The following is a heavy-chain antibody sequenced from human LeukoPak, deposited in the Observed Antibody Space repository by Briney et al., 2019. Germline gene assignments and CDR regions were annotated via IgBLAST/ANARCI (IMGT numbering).Heavy chain of an antibody. CDR1: GGSISSHY. D-gene: IGHD5-24*01. J-gene: IGHJ4*02. V-gene: IGHV3-9*01. CDR3: AKDMRATLHSPFDY. CDR2: ISWNSGSI. Sequence: LSLTCTVSGGSISSHYWSWIRQPPGKGVEWVSGISWNSGSIGYAHSVKGRFTIPRDNAKNSLYLQMNSLRAEDTALYYCAKDMRATLHSPFDYWGQGTLVTVSS.